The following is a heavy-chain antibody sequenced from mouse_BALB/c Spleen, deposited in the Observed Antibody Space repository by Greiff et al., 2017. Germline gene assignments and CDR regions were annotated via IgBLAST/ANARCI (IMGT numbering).Heavy chain of an antibody. V-gene: IGHV1-14*01. J-gene: IGHJ3*01. Sequence: VQLQQSGPELVKPGASVKMSCKASGYTFTSYVMHWVKQKPGQGLEWIGYINPYNDGTKYNEKFKGKATLTSDKSSSTAYMELSSLTSEDSAVYYCAREGDVYDEAWFAYWGQGTLVTVSA. D-gene: IGHD2-2*01. CDR3: AREGDVYDEAWFAY. CDR1: GYTFTSYV. CDR2: INPYNDGT.